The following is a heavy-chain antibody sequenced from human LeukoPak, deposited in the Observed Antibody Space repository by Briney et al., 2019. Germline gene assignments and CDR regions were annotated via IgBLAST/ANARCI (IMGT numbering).Heavy chain of an antibody. Sequence: GGSLTLSCAASGVTFSNYAMGWVRQAPGKGLEWVSTISGAGTDTYYADSVKGRFTISRDSSENTLFLQMNSLRAADTAMYYCAARPPIIVTGPFDYWGQGALVTVSS. CDR2: ISGAGTDT. D-gene: IGHD2-21*02. J-gene: IGHJ4*02. CDR1: GVTFSNYA. V-gene: IGHV3-23*01. CDR3: AARPPIIVTGPFDY.